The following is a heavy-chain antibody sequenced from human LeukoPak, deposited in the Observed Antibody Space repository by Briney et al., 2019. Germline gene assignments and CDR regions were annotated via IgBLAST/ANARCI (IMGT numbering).Heavy chain of an antibody. Sequence: GESPKISCKGSGYSFTSYWIGWVRQMPGKGLEWMGIIYPGGSDTRYSPSFQGQVTISADKSITTAYLQWSSLEASDTAMYYCARHSYYGSGSYYPFDYWGQGTLVTVSS. CDR3: ARHSYYGSGSYYPFDY. V-gene: IGHV5-51*01. D-gene: IGHD3-10*01. CDR2: IYPGGSDT. CDR1: GYSFTSYW. J-gene: IGHJ4*02.